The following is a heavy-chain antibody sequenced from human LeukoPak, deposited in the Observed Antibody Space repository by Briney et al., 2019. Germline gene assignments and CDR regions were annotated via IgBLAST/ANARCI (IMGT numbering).Heavy chain of an antibody. J-gene: IGHJ4*02. CDR3: AKGRWLQNSGFDY. Sequence: GGSLRLSCAASGFTFSGYAMSWVRQAPGKGLEWVSAISGSGGSTYYADSVKGRFTISRDNSKNTLYLQMNSLRAEDTAVYYCAKGRWLQNSGFDYWGQGTLVTVSS. CDR2: ISGSGGST. D-gene: IGHD5-24*01. CDR1: GFTFSGYA. V-gene: IGHV3-23*01.